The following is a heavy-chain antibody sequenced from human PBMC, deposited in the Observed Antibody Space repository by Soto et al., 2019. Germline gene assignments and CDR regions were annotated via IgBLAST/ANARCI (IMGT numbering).Heavy chain of an antibody. Sequence: QVQLVQSGAEVKKPGASVKVSCKAPRYIFTAYFMHWVRQAPGQGLEWMGWINPNNGATHYGLSVQGRVTMTRDTSISTAYMELSSLRSDDTAVYYCATNDPGARFGPWGQGTLVIVSS. CDR1: RYIFTAYF. CDR2: INPNNGAT. CDR3: ATNDPGARFGP. D-gene: IGHD1-1*01. J-gene: IGHJ5*02. V-gene: IGHV1-2*02.